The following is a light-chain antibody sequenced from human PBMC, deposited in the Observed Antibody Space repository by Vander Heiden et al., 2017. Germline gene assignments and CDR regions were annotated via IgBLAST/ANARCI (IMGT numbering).Light chain of an antibody. CDR1: SPNIGSGT. CDR3: ATWDDSLNGYV. Sequence: QSVLTQPPSASGTPGQRVTISCSGSSPNIGSGTVNWYQQLPGTAPKLLIYSNIQRPSRVPDRFSGSKSGTSASLAISGLQSEDEADYYCATWDDSLNGYVFGTGTKVTVL. J-gene: IGLJ1*01. CDR2: SNI. V-gene: IGLV1-44*01.